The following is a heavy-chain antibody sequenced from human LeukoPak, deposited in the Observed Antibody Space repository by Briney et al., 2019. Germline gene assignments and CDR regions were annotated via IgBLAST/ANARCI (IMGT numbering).Heavy chain of an antibody. J-gene: IGHJ4*02. Sequence: GELLRLSCAASGFTFSSYAMSGVRQAPGKGLEWVSAISASGGTTNYADSVKGRFTISRDSSKNTLYLQMNSLRAEDTAVYKCAKSSSGWYTFDYWGQGTLVT. V-gene: IGHV3-23*01. CDR2: ISASGGTT. D-gene: IGHD6-19*01. CDR1: GFTFSSYA. CDR3: AKSSSGWYTFDY.